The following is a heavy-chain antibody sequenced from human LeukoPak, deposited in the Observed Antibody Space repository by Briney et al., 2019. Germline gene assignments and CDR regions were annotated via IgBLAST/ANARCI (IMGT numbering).Heavy chain of an antibody. J-gene: IGHJ4*02. Sequence: GQSLRLSCAASGFTFSTYAMRWVRQAPGKGLEWVAVISYDGRDKKYADSVKGRFSISRDNPKNTLYLQMDSLRSEDTAVYYCAKDLGGDCSGGSCYLFDYWGQGALVTVSS. V-gene: IGHV3-30*04. CDR3: AKDLGGDCSGGSCYLFDY. D-gene: IGHD2-15*01. CDR2: ISYDGRDK. CDR1: GFTFSTYA.